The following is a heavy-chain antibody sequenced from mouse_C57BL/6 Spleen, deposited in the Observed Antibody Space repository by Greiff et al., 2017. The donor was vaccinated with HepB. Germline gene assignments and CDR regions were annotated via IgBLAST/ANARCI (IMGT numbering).Heavy chain of an antibody. CDR3: ARWYPQSLAMDY. J-gene: IGHJ4*01. CDR1: GYTFTNYW. V-gene: IGHV1-63*01. CDR2: IYPGGGYT. D-gene: IGHD1-1*02. Sequence: VQLQQSGAELVRPGTSVKMSCKASGYTFTNYWIGWAKQRPGHGLEWIGDIYPGGGYTNYNEKFKGKATLTADKSSSTAYMQVSSLTSEDSAIYYCARWYPQSLAMDYWGQGTSVTVSS.